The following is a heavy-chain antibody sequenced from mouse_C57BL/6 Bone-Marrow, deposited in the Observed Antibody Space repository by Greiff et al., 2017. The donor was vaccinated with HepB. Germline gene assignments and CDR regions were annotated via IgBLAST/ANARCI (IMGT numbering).Heavy chain of an antibody. J-gene: IGHJ4*01. CDR2: IYPRSGNT. V-gene: IGHV1-81*01. CDR1: GYTFTSYG. Sequence: QVQLKESGAELARPGASVKLSCKASGYTFTSYGISWVKQRTGQGLEWIGEIYPRSGNTYYNEKFKGKATLTADKSSSTAYMELRSLTSEDSAVYFCARGGYDDYYAMDYWGQGTSVTVSS. CDR3: ARGGYDDYYAMDY. D-gene: IGHD2-2*01.